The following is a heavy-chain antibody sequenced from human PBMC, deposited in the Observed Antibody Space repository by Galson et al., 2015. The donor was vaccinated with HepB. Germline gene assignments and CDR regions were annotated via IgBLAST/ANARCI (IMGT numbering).Heavy chain of an antibody. D-gene: IGHD3-22*01. Sequence: SETLSLTCTVSGGSISSYYWSWIRQPPGKGLEWIGYIYYSGSTNYNPSLKSRVTISVDTSKNQFSLKLSSVTAADTAVYYCAREDYYDSKGLDYWGQGTLVTVSS. CDR2: IYYSGST. V-gene: IGHV4-59*01. J-gene: IGHJ4*02. CDR1: GGSISSYY. CDR3: AREDYYDSKGLDY.